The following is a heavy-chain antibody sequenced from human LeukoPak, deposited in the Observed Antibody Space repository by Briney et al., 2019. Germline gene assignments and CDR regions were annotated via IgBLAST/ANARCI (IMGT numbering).Heavy chain of an antibody. V-gene: IGHV4-39*01. CDR1: GGSINSSSYY. Sequence: SETLSLTCTVSGGSINSSSYYWGWIRQPPGKGLEWIGSIFYSGNTYDNPSLKSRVTISVDTSKNQFSLKLNSVTAADTAVYYCARHRSKCQQSSFDYWGQGTLVTVSS. J-gene: IGHJ4*02. D-gene: IGHD1/OR15-1a*01. CDR3: ARHRSKCQQSSFDY. CDR2: IFYSGNT.